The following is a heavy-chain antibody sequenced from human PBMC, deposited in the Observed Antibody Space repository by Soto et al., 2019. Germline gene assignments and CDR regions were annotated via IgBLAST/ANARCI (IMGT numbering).Heavy chain of an antibody. CDR1: GGSISSSNW. Sequence: NPSETLSLTCAVSGGSISSSNWWSWVRQPPGKGLEWIGEIYHSGSTNYNPSLKSRVTISVDKSKNQFSLKLSSVTAADTAVYYCAREPKESGSYDVFFYYYGMDVWGQGTTVTVSS. CDR2: IYHSGST. V-gene: IGHV4-4*02. D-gene: IGHD1-26*01. CDR3: AREPKESGSYDVFFYYYGMDV. J-gene: IGHJ6*02.